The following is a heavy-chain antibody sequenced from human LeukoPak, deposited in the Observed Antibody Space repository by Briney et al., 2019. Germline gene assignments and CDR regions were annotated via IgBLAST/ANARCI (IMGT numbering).Heavy chain of an antibody. CDR2: ISSSGSTI. Sequence: GGSLRLSCAASGFTFSDYYMSWIRQAPGKGLEWVSYISSSGSTIYYADSVKGRFTISRDNAKNSLYLQMNSLRAEDTAVYYCARENDSSGYPGFGMDVWGQGTTVTVSS. V-gene: IGHV3-11*01. CDR1: GFTFSDYY. D-gene: IGHD3-22*01. J-gene: IGHJ6*02. CDR3: ARENDSSGYPGFGMDV.